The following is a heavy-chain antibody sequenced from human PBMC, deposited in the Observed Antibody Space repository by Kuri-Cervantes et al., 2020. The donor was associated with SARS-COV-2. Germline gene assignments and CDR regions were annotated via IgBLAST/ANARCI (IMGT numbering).Heavy chain of an antibody. Sequence: LSLTCAASGFTFSSYATHWVRQAPGKGLEYVSAISSNGGSTYYADSVKGRFTISRDNSKNTLYLQMNSLRAEDTAVYYCAKIAGLLYGYYYGMDVWGQGTTVTVSS. CDR1: GFTFSSYA. CDR2: ISSNGGST. D-gene: IGHD3-3*01. V-gene: IGHV3-64*04. J-gene: IGHJ6*02. CDR3: AKIAGLLYGYYYGMDV.